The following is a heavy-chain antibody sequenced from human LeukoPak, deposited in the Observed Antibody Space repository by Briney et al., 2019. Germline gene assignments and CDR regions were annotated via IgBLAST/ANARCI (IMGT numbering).Heavy chain of an antibody. D-gene: IGHD1-26*01. CDR1: GFSLSTSGMC. J-gene: IGHJ5*02. CDR3: ARQIVGATTSWFDP. CDR2: IDWDDDK. Sequence: SGPTLVNPTQTLTLTCTFSGFSLSTSGMCVSWIRQPPGKALEWLALIDWDDDKYYSTSLKTRLTISKDTSKNQVVLTETNMHPVDTATYYCARQIVGATTSWFDPWGQGTLVTVSS. V-gene: IGHV2-70*01.